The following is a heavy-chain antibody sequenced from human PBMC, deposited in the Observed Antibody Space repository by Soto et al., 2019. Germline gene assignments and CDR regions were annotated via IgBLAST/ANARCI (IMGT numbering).Heavy chain of an antibody. CDR2: IYYSGST. Sequence: PSETLSLTCTVSGGSISSYYWSWIRQPPGKGLEWIGYIYYSGSTNYNPSLKSRVTISVDTSKNQFSLKLSSVTAADTAVYYCARHSTSITIFGVVSEHFDYWGQGTLVTVSS. J-gene: IGHJ4*02. V-gene: IGHV4-59*08. CDR3: ARHSTSITIFGVVSEHFDY. D-gene: IGHD3-3*01. CDR1: GGSISSYY.